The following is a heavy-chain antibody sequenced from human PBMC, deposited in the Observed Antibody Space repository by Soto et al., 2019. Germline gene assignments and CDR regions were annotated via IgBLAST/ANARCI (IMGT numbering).Heavy chain of an antibody. D-gene: IGHD6-13*01. CDR3: ARAYSSSWNSGLDY. Sequence: QVQLVESGGGVVQPGRSLRLSCAASGFTFSSYGMHWVRQAPGKGLEGVAVIWYDGSNKYYADSVKGRFTISRDNSKNTLYLQMNSLRAEDTAVYYCARAYSSSWNSGLDYWGQGTLVTVSS. CDR1: GFTFSSYG. V-gene: IGHV3-33*01. J-gene: IGHJ4*02. CDR2: IWYDGSNK.